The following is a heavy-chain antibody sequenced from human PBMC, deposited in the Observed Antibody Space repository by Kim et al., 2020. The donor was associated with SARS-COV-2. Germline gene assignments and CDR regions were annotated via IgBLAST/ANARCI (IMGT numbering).Heavy chain of an antibody. Sequence: SETLSLTCTVSGGSISSYYWSWIRQPPGKGLEWIGYIYYSGSTDYNPSLKSRVTMSVDTSKNQFSLNLTSVTAADTAVYYCARGYGSGRTYYHYGMDVWG. CDR3: ARGYGSGRTYYHYGMDV. CDR2: IYYSGST. V-gene: IGHV4-59*13. D-gene: IGHD3-10*01. CDR1: GGSISSYY. J-gene: IGHJ6*01.